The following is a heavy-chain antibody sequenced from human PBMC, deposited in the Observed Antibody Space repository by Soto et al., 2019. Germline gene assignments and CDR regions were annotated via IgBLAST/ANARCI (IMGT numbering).Heavy chain of an antibody. J-gene: IGHJ6*02. CDR1: GFTFSSYA. CDR2: ISYDGSNK. CDR3: ARAPHDDIVVVPAARGYYYGMDV. V-gene: IGHV3-30-3*01. D-gene: IGHD2-2*01. Sequence: PGGSLRLSCAASGFTFSSYATHWVRQAPGKGLEWVAVISYDGSNKYYADSVKGRFTISRDNSKNTLYLQMNSLRAEDTAVYYCARAPHDDIVVVPAARGYYYGMDVWGQGTTVTVSS.